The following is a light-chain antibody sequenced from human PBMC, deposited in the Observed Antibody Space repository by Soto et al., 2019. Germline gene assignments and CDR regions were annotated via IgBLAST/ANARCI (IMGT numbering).Light chain of an antibody. Sequence: DIQMTQSPSTLSASAGDRVTITCRASQTINSWLAWYQHKPGKAPKLLIYKASTLQSGVPSRFSGSGSGTEFTLTISSLQPDDFATYYCQHYNCYSEAFGQGTKVDIK. CDR3: QHYNCYSEA. CDR2: KAS. V-gene: IGKV1-5*03. CDR1: QTINSW. J-gene: IGKJ1*01.